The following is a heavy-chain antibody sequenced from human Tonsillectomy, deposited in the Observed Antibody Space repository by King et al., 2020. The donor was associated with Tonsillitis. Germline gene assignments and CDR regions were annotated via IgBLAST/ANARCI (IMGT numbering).Heavy chain of an antibody. CDR2: IGSSGSAI. D-gene: IGHD5-24*01. CDR1: GFTFSTYE. J-gene: IGHJ4*02. CDR3: VRCRVTIPKDNAKNPLYLQLTSRRAEEKAVYYCAGGGAGDGYTLSLTRY. V-gene: IGHV3-48*03. Sequence: VQLVESGGGLVQPGGSLRLSCAASGFTFSTYEMNWVRQAPGKGLEWVSYIGSSGSAIYYADSVKGRFTISRDNAKNSLYLQVNSLRAEDTAVYYCVRCRVTIPKDNAKNPLYLQLTSRRAEEKAVYYCAGGGAGDGYTLSLTRYWGRGTLVTVSS.